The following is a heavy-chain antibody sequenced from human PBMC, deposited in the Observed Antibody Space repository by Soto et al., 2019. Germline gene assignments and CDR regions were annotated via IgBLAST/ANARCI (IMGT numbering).Heavy chain of an antibody. Sequence: QVQLVQSGAEVKKPGSSVKVSCKASGGTFSSYTISWVRQAPGQGLEWMGRIIPILGIANYAQKFQGRVTITADKSTSTAYMELSSLRSEDTAVYYCASGGYYDSSGYYDYWGQGTLVTVSS. J-gene: IGHJ4*02. D-gene: IGHD3-22*01. V-gene: IGHV1-69*02. CDR1: GGTFSSYT. CDR3: ASGGYYDSSGYYDY. CDR2: IIPILGIA.